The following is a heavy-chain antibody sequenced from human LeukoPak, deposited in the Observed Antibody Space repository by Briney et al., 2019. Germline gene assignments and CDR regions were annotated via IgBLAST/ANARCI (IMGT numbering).Heavy chain of an antibody. CDR2: IRYDGSNK. V-gene: IGHV3-30*02. Sequence: GGSLRLSFAAAGFTFFSYGRNWVRQAPGKGLEGVAFIRYDGSNKYYADSVKGRFTISRDNSKNKLYLQMNSLRAEATAVYYCPNFYYGSGSYYTIAYWGQGALVTVSS. CDR3: PNFYYGSGSYYTIAY. CDR1: GFTFFSYG. J-gene: IGHJ4*02. D-gene: IGHD3-10*01.